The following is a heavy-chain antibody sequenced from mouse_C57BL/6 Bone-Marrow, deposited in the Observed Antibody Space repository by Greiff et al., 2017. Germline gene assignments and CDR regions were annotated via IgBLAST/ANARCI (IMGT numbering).Heavy chain of an antibody. Sequence: VQLQQPGAELVMPGASVKLSCKASGYTFTSYWMHWVKQRPGQGLEWIGEIDPSDSYTNYNQKFKGKSTLTVDKSSSTAYLQLSSLTSEDSAVYYCAREDYYCSSNSWCAYWGQGTLVTVSA. D-gene: IGHD1-1*01. CDR1: GYTFTSYW. V-gene: IGHV1-69*01. CDR2: IDPSDSYT. CDR3: AREDYYCSSNSWCAY. J-gene: IGHJ3*01.